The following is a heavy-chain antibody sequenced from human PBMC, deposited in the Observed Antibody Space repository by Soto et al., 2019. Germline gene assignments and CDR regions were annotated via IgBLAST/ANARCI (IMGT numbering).Heavy chain of an antibody. J-gene: IGHJ6*02. V-gene: IGHV1-3*01. CDR1: GYTFTSYA. CDR3: AGARVGYDILTGYPNYYYYGMDV. Sequence: QVPLVQSGAEVKKPGASVKVSCKASGYTFTSYAMHWVRQAPGQRLEWMGWINAGNGNTKYSQKFQGRVTITRDTSASTAYMELSSLRSDDTAVYYCAGARVGYDILTGYPNYYYYGMDVWGQGTTVTVSS. D-gene: IGHD3-9*01. CDR2: INAGNGNT.